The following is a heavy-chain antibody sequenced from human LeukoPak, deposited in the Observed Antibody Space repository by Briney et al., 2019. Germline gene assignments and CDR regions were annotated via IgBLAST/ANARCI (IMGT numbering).Heavy chain of an antibody. J-gene: IGHJ6*03. V-gene: IGHV3-7*01. Sequence: GGSLRLSCAVSGFTFSGLSMSWVRQAPGKGLERVAKMNEYGSEIFYVDSVKGRFTISRDNAKNSLYLQMNRLRAEDTAVYYCARDYDSSSWYSYYYMDVWGKGTTVTVSS. CDR2: MNEYGSEI. D-gene: IGHD6-13*01. CDR1: GFTFSGLS. CDR3: ARDYDSSSWYSYYYMDV.